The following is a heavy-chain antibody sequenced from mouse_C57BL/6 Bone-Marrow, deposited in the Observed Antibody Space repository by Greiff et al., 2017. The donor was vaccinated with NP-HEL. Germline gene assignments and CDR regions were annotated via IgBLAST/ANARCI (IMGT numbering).Heavy chain of an antibody. J-gene: IGHJ2*01. CDR3: ARSPILWDY. CDR1: GFTFTDYY. V-gene: IGHV7-3*01. D-gene: IGHD6-1*01. Sequence: DVMLVESGGGLVQPGGSLSLSCAASGFTFTDYYMSWVRQPPGKALEWLGFLRNKANGYTTEYSASVKGRFTIARDNSQSILYLQMNALRAEDSATYYCARSPILWDYWGQGTTLTVSS. CDR2: LRNKANGYTT.